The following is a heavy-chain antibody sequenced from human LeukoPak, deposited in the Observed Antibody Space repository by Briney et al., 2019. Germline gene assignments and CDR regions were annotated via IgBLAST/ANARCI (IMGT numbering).Heavy chain of an antibody. V-gene: IGHV4-34*01. CDR1: GGSISSYY. D-gene: IGHD4-17*01. CDR3: ARGQGTVTTH. CDR2: INHSGSA. J-gene: IGHJ4*02. Sequence: PSETLSLTCTVSGGSISSYYWSWIRQPPGKGLEWIGEINHSGSANYNPSLKSRVTISLDTSKNQFSLKLSSVTAADTAVYYCARGQGTVTTHWGQGTLVTVSS.